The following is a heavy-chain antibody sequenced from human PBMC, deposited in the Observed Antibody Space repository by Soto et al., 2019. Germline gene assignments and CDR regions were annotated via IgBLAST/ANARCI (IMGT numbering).Heavy chain of an antibody. J-gene: IGHJ4*02. CDR3: ARGQTSSSSMNFDY. Sequence: SQTLSLTCAISGDSVSSNSAAWNWIRQSPSRGLEWLGRTYYRSKWYSDYAVSVKSRITINPDTSKNQFSLQLNSVTPEDTAVYYCARGQTSSSSMNFDYWGQGTLVTVSS. D-gene: IGHD6-6*01. CDR1: GDSVSSNSAA. V-gene: IGHV6-1*01. CDR2: TYYRSKWYS.